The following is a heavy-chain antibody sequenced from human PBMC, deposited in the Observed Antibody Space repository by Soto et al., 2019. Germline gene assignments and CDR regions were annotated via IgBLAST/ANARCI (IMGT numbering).Heavy chain of an antibody. V-gene: IGHV4-30-4*01. CDR3: SRVRPLGSGRYPLCDL. J-gene: IGHJ5*02. CDR2: IYYSGST. CDR1: GGSISSDYY. Sequence: TLSLPCTVSGGSISSDYYWSWIRQPPGKGLEWIGYIYYSGSTYYKPSLKSRVTISVDTSKNQFSLKLSSVTAADTAVYYCSRVRPLGSGRYPLCDLWCQGTRVTVS. D-gene: IGHD3-10*01.